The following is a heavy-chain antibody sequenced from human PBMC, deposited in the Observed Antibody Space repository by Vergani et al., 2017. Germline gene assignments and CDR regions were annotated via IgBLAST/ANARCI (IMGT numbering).Heavy chain of an antibody. CDR1: GFTFSSYG. D-gene: IGHD1-26*01. CDR2: IRYDGSNK. Sequence: QVQLVESGEGVVQPGGSLRLSCAASGFTFSSYGMHWVRQAPGKGLEWVAFIRYDGSNKYYADSVKGRFTISRDNSKNTLYLQMNSLRAEDTAVYYCAQGGSYFSRLDYWGQGTLVTVSS. J-gene: IGHJ4*02. V-gene: IGHV3-30*02. CDR3: AQGGSYFSRLDY.